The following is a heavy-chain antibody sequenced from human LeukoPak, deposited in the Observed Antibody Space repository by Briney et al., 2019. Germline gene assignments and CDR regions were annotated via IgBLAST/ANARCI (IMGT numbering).Heavy chain of an antibody. Sequence: GGSLRLSCAASGFTVGYNYMTWVRQAPGKGLEWVAAIYNSGSTYYADSVKGRFTISRDNSKNTMYLQMNSLKGEDTAVYYCATGGQIRVADYWGQGTPVTVSS. CDR3: ATGGQIRVADY. V-gene: IGHV3-66*01. CDR1: GFTVGYNY. CDR2: IYNSGST. D-gene: IGHD2-15*01. J-gene: IGHJ4*02.